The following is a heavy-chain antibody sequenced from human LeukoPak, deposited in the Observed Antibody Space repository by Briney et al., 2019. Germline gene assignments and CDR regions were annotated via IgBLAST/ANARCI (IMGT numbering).Heavy chain of an antibody. CDR1: GFTVSSNY. CDR3: ARESSSGWKNWFDP. V-gene: IGHV3-53*01. Sequence: GGSLRLSCAASGFTVSSNYMSWVRQAPGKGLEWVSVIYSGGSTYYADSVKGRFTISRDNSKNTLYLQMNSLRAEDTAVYYCARESSSGWKNWFDPWGKGTLVTVSS. D-gene: IGHD6-19*01. J-gene: IGHJ5*02. CDR2: IYSGGST.